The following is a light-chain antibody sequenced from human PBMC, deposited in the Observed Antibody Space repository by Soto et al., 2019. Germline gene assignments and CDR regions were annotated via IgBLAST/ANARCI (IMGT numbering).Light chain of an antibody. V-gene: IGLV2-14*01. Sequence: QSVLTQPASVSGSPGQPITISCTGTSSDVGGYNYVSWYQQHPGKAPKLMIYEVSNRPSGVSNRFSGSKSGNTASLTISGLQAEDEADYYCSSYTSSSTLPYVFGTGTKVTLL. CDR1: SSDVGGYNY. J-gene: IGLJ1*01. CDR2: EVS. CDR3: SSYTSSSTLPYV.